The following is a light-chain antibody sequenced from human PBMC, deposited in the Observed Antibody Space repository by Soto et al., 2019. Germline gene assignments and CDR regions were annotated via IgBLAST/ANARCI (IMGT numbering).Light chain of an antibody. V-gene: IGKV4-1*01. J-gene: IGKJ2*01. CDR1: QSVLYSSNNKNY. CDR2: WAS. CDR3: QQYYRTSYT. Sequence: DIVMTQSPDSLAVSLGERATINCKSSQSVLYSSNNKNYLAWYQQKPGQPPKLLIYWASTRESGVPDRFSGSGSGTDFTLTISRLQAEDVALYYCQQYYRTSYTFGQGTKLEIK.